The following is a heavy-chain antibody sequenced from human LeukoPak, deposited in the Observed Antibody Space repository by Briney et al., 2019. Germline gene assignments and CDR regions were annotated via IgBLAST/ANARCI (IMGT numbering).Heavy chain of an antibody. D-gene: IGHD1-26*01. CDR3: TKGENGMDV. J-gene: IGHJ6*02. V-gene: IGHV3-21*01. Sequence: PGGSLRLACAASGFTFSSYRMNWVRQAPGKGLEWVSSISDSSSYIYHADSVKGRFTISRDNAKNSVCLQMNSLRAEDTATYYCTKGENGMDVWGQGTTVTVSS. CDR1: GFTFSSYR. CDR2: ISDSSSYI.